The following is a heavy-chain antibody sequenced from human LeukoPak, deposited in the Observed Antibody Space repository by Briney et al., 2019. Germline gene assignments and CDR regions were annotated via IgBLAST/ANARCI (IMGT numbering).Heavy chain of an antibody. D-gene: IGHD5-18*01. CDR2: INRSGST. V-gene: IGHV4-34*01. Sequence: SETPSLTCAVYGGSFSGYYWSWIRQPPGKGLEWIGEINRSGSTNYNPSLKSRVTLSVDTSKNQFSLKLSSVTAADTAVYYCARGGYSYGTFDYWGQGNLVTVSS. J-gene: IGHJ4*02. CDR3: ARGGYSYGTFDY. CDR1: GGSFSGYY.